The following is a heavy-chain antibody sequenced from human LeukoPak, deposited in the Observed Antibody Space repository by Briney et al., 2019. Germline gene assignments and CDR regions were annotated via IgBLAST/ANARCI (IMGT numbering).Heavy chain of an antibody. CDR3: ARLYCTNGVCYGWFDP. V-gene: IGHV4-4*07. Sequence: PSETLSLTCTVSGGSVSSYFWSWIRQPAGKGLEWIGRVHASGGINYNPSLRSRVTMSIDTSKNEFSLKLSSVTAADTAVYYCARLYCTNGVCYGWFDPWGQGTLVTVSS. CDR2: VHASGGI. J-gene: IGHJ5*02. D-gene: IGHD2-8*01. CDR1: GGSVSSYF.